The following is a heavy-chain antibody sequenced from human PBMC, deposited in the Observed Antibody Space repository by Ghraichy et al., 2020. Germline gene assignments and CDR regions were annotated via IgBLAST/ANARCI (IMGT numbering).Heavy chain of an antibody. V-gene: IGHV3-7*01. Sequence: GGSLRLSCAASGFTFSSYWMSWVRQAPGKGLEWVANIKQDGSEKYYVDSVKGRFTISRDNAKNSLYLQMNSLRAEDTAVYYCAASRGLWFGESARYDIWGQGTMVTVSS. CDR1: GFTFSSYW. D-gene: IGHD3-10*01. CDR3: AASRGLWFGESARYDI. J-gene: IGHJ3*02. CDR2: IKQDGSEK.